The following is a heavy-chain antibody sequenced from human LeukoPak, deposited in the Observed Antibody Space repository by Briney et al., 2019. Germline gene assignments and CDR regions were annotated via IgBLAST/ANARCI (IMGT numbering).Heavy chain of an antibody. J-gene: IGHJ4*02. D-gene: IGHD6-13*01. CDR3: ARRIAAAGPDFDY. CDR2: IYYSGST. CDR1: GGSISSYY. V-gene: IGHV4-59*08. Sequence: SETLSLTCTVSGGSISSYYWSWIRQPPGKGLEWIGYIYYSGSTNYNPSLKSRVTISVDTSKNKFSLKLSSVTAADTAVYYCARRIAAAGPDFDYWGQGTLVTVSS.